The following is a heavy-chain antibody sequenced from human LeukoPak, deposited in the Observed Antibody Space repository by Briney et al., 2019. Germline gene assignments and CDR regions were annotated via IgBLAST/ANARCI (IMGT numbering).Heavy chain of an antibody. CDR2: IYYSGST. CDR3: ARQPPFFGDYEGY. Sequence: SETLSLTCTVSGGSISSGDYYWSWIRQSPGKGLEWIGSIYYSGSTYYKSSLKSRVTISADTSRNQFSLRLTSVTATDTAVYYCARQPPFFGDYEGYWGQGTLVTVSS. J-gene: IGHJ4*02. CDR1: GGSISSGDYY. D-gene: IGHD2-21*02. V-gene: IGHV4-39*01.